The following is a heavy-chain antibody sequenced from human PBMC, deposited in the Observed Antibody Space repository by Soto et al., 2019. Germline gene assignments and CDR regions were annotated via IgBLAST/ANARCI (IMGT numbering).Heavy chain of an antibody. Sequence: ASETLSLTCTVSGGSISSSSYYWGWIRQPPGKGLEWIGSIYYSGSTYYNPSLKSRVTISLDKSKNQLSLQLNSVTPDDTAVYYCARLIGNSWLDSWGQGTLVTVSS. V-gene: IGHV4-39*01. J-gene: IGHJ5*01. CDR3: ARLIGNSWLDS. CDR1: GGSISSSSYY. CDR2: IYYSGST.